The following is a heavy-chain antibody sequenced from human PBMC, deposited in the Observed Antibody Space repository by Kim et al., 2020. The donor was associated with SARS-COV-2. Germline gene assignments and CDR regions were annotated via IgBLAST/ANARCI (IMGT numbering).Heavy chain of an antibody. J-gene: IGHJ5*02. D-gene: IGHD3-9*01. CDR3: ARGPELRYFDRIDWFDP. Sequence: GGSLRLSCAASGFTFSSYSMNWVRQAPGKGLEWVSSISSSSSYIYYADSVKGRFTISRDNAKNSLYLQMNSLRAEDTAVYYCARGPELRYFDRIDWFDPWGQGTLVTVSS. V-gene: IGHV3-21*01. CDR1: GFTFSSYS. CDR2: ISSSSSYI.